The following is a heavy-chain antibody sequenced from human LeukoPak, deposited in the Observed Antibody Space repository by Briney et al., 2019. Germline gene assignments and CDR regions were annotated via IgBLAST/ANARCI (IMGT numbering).Heavy chain of an antibody. V-gene: IGHV3-11*01. CDR3: ARVSKSTTGDQTYYYYYYMDV. CDR1: GFTFSDYY. J-gene: IGHJ6*03. Sequence: GGSLRLSCAASGFTFSDYYMSWIRQAPGKGLEWVSYISSSGSTIHYADSVKSRFTISRDNAKNSLYLQMNSLRAEDTAVYYCARVSKSTTGDQTYYYYYYMDVWGKGTTVTVSS. D-gene: IGHD4-11*01. CDR2: ISSSGSTI.